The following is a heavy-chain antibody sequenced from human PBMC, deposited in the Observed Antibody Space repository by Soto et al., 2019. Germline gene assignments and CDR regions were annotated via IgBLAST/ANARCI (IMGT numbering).Heavy chain of an antibody. Sequence: QVQLQEAGPGLVKPSQTLSLTCTVSGGSISSGGYYWSWIRQHPGTGLEWIGYIYYSGSTYYNPSLESRVTRAVDTSKNQFSLKLSSVTAADTAVYYCAREIVVVTGYMDVWGKGTTVTVSS. V-gene: IGHV4-31*03. D-gene: IGHD2-15*01. J-gene: IGHJ6*03. CDR1: GGSISSGGYY. CDR3: AREIVVVTGYMDV. CDR2: IYYSGST.